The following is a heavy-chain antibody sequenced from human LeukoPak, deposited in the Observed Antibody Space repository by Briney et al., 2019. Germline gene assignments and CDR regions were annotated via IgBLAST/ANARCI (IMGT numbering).Heavy chain of an antibody. CDR3: TRRKYGVGFDP. Sequence: SETLSLTCTVSGGSITSDIYYWGWIRQPPGKGLEWIGCVYSTGNTFYNPSLKSRVIMSVDTSRNQFSLKLSSVTAADTAVYYCTRRKYGVGFDPWGQGTLVTVSS. V-gene: IGHV4-39*01. D-gene: IGHD2-8*01. J-gene: IGHJ5*02. CDR1: GGSITSDIYY. CDR2: VYSTGNT.